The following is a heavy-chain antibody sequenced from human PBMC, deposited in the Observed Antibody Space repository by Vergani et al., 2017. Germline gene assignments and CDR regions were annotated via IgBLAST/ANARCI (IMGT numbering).Heavy chain of an antibody. V-gene: IGHV1-69*01. D-gene: IGHD3-3*01. CDR1: GGTFSSYA. CDR2: IIPIFGTA. CDR3: ARDFEGRGITIFGVANPGGSTWGGMDV. J-gene: IGHJ6*02. Sequence: QVQLVQSGAEVKKPGSSVKVSCKASGGTFSSYAISWVRQAPGQGLEWMGGIIPIFGTANYAQKFQGRVTITADESTSTAYMELSSLRSEDTAVYYCARDFEGRGITIFGVANPGGSTWGGMDVWGQGTTVTVSS.